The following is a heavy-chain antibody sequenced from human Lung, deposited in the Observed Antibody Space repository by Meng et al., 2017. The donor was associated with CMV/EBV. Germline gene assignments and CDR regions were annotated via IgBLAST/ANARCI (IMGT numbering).Heavy chain of an antibody. Sequence: SXXVSCKASGGTFSSYTISWVRQAPGQGLEWMGRIIPILGIANYAQKFQGRVTITADKSTSTAYMGLSSLRSEDTAVYYCARRRNSSSWYYWGQGTLVTVSS. CDR1: GGTFSSYT. CDR3: ARRRNSSSWYY. J-gene: IGHJ4*02. D-gene: IGHD6-13*01. CDR2: IIPILGIA. V-gene: IGHV1-69*02.